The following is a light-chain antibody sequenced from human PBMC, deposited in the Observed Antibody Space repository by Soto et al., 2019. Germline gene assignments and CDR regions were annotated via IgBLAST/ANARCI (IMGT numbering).Light chain of an antibody. CDR2: EVS. CDR3: SSYSSNTSLRYV. V-gene: IGLV2-14*01. Sequence: QSVLTQPASVSGSPGQSITICFTGASSCVGDYNYVSWYQQNPGKAPKLMVYEVSNRPSGVSDRFSGSKSGNTASLTISGLQTEDEADYYCSSYSSNTSLRYVFGTGTKVTVL. J-gene: IGLJ1*01. CDR1: SSCVGDYNY.